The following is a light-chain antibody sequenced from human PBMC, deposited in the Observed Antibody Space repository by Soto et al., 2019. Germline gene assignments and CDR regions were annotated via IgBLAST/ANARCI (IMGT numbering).Light chain of an antibody. V-gene: IGLV3-21*02. J-gene: IGLJ2*01. CDR2: DDS. Sequence: SYELTQPPSVSVAPGQTARITCGGNNLRIKSVHWYQQKPGQAPVLVVYDDSDRPSGIPERFSGSNSGNTATLTISRVEGGDEADYYCEVWDSSSDHVVFGGGTQLTVL. CDR3: EVWDSSSDHVV. CDR1: NLRIKS.